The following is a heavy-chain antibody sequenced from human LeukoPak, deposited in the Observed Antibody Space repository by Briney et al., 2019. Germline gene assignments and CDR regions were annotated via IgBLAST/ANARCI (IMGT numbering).Heavy chain of an antibody. V-gene: IGHV1-69*05. CDR2: IIPIFGTA. CDR1: GGTFSSYA. Sequence: ASVKVSCXASGGTFSSYAISWVRQAPGQGLEWMGGIIPIFGTANYAQKFQGRVTITTDESTSTAYMELSSLRSEDTAVYYCARGQSALRFLDYYMDVWGKGTTVTVSS. D-gene: IGHD3-3*01. J-gene: IGHJ6*03. CDR3: ARGQSALRFLDYYMDV.